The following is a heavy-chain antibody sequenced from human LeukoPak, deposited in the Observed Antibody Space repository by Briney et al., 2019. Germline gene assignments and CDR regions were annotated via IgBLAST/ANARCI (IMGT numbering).Heavy chain of an antibody. Sequence: GASLRLSCAASGFTFSSYAMSWVRQAPGKGLEWVSAISGGGASTYYADSVKGRFTISRGNSKNTLYLQMNSLRAEDTAVYYCAKAGDGYNYVFGDYWGQGTLVTVSS. V-gene: IGHV3-23*01. CDR1: GFTFSSYA. D-gene: IGHD5-24*01. J-gene: IGHJ4*02. CDR3: AKAGDGYNYVFGDY. CDR2: ISGGGAST.